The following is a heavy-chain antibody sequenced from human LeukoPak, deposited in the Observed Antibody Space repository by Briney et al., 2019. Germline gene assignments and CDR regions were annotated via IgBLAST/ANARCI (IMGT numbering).Heavy chain of an antibody. V-gene: IGHV3-48*01. CDR3: ARDRGVYGDDY. D-gene: IGHD4-17*01. CDR2: ISSSSSTI. J-gene: IGHJ4*02. Sequence: GGSLRLSCAASGFTFSSYSMNWVRQAPGKGLEWVSYISSSSSTIYYADSVRGRFTISRDNAKNSLYLQMNSLRAEDTAVYYCARDRGVYGDDYWSQGTLVTVSS. CDR1: GFTFSSYS.